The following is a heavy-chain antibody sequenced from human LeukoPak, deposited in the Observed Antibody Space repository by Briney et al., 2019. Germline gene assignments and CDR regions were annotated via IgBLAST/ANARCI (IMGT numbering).Heavy chain of an antibody. V-gene: IGHV3-21*01. J-gene: IGHJ4*02. CDR1: GFTFSSYS. CDR3: ARDGDILTGYYFDY. D-gene: IGHD3-9*01. CDR2: IISSGTYI. Sequence: GGSLRLSCAASGFTFSSYSMNWVRQAPGKGLEWVSSIISSGTYIYYADSVKGRFTISRDNARNSLSLQMNSLRAEDTAVYYCARDGDILTGYYFDYWGQGALVTVSS.